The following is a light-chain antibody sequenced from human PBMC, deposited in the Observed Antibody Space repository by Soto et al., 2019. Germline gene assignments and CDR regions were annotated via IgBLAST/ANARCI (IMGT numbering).Light chain of an antibody. CDR1: SSDVGGYNY. J-gene: IGLJ2*01. CDR3: CSYAGSYTLEV. Sequence: QSALTQPRSVSGSPGQSVTISCTGTSSDVGGYNYVSWYQQHPGKAPKLMIYDVSKWPSGVPDRFSGSKSGNTASLTISGLQAEDEADYYCCSYAGSYTLEVFGGGTKLTVL. V-gene: IGLV2-11*01. CDR2: DVS.